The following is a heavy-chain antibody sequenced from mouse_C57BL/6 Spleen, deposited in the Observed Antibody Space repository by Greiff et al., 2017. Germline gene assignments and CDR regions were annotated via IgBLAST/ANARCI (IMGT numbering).Heavy chain of an antibody. J-gene: IGHJ3*01. CDR3: ARYSNTWFAY. V-gene: IGHV1-18*01. CDR2: INPNNGGT. D-gene: IGHD2-5*01. Sequence: EVQLQQSGPELVKPGASVKIPCKASGYTFTDYNMDWVKQSHGKSLEWIGDINPNNGGTIYNQKFKGKATLTVDKSSSTAYMEHRSLTSEDTAVYYCARYSNTWFAYWGQGTLVTVSA. CDR1: GYTFTDYN.